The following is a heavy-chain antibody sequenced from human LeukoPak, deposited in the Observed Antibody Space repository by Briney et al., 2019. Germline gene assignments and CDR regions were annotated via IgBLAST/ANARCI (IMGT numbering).Heavy chain of an antibody. CDR2: IYYSGST. V-gene: IGHV4-39*01. CDR1: GGSISSSSYY. CDR3: ARRESIAVTGKEFDY. Sequence: PSETLSLTCTVSGGSISSSSYYWGWIRQPPGKGLEWIGSIYYSGSTYYNPSLKSRVTISVDTSKNQFSLKLSSVTAADTAVYYCARRESIAVTGKEFDYWGQGTLVTVSS. D-gene: IGHD6-19*01. J-gene: IGHJ4*02.